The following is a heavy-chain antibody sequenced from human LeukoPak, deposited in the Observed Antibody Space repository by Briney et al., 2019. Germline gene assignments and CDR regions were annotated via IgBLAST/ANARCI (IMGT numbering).Heavy chain of an antibody. CDR2: IYYSGST. CDR3: ARAPRGYSSSLTAFDI. V-gene: IGHV4-39*07. CDR1: GGSISSSSYY. Sequence: SETLSLTCTVSGGSISSSSYYWGWIRQPPGKGLEWNGSIYYSGSTYYNPSLKSRVTISVDTSKNQFSLKLSSVTAADTAVYYCARAPRGYSSSLTAFDIWGQGTMVTVSS. D-gene: IGHD6-13*01. J-gene: IGHJ3*02.